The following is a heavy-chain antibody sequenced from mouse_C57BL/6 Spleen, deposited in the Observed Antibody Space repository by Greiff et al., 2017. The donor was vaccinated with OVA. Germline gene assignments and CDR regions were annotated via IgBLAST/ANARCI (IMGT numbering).Heavy chain of an antibody. CDR2: IDPSDRYT. CDR1: GYTFTSYW. J-gene: IGHJ3*01. Sequence: QVQLQQPGAELVKPGASVKLSCKASGYTFTSYWMPWVKQRPGQGLEWIGEIDPSDRYTNYNQKFKGKATVTVDTSASTAYMQLSSLTSEDSAVYYCARVGGNYAWLAYWGQGTLVTVSA. CDR3: ARVGGNYAWLAY. D-gene: IGHD2-1*01. V-gene: IGHV1-50*01.